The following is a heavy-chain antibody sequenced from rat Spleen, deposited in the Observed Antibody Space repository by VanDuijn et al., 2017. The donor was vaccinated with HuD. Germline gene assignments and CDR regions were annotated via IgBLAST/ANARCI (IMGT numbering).Heavy chain of an antibody. D-gene: IGHD4-3*01. CDR3: TRSGYNFDY. J-gene: IGHJ2*01. CDR1: GFSLTTNS. V-gene: IGHV2-1*01. Sequence: QVQLKESGPGLVQPSQTLSLTCTVSGFSLTTNSVHWVRQPPGKGLERMGGIWGDGSTDYNLGLKSRLIISRDTSKSQVFLKMNSLQTDDTAIYFCTRSGYNFDYWGQGVMVTVSS. CDR2: IWGDGST.